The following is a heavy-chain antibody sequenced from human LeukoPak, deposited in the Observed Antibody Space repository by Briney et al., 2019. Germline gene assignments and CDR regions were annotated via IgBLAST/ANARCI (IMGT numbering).Heavy chain of an antibody. CDR1: GFTFSSYE. Sequence: GGSLRLSCAASGFTFSSYEMNWVRQAPGKGLEWVSYISSSGSNIYYADSVKGRFTISRDNAKNSLYLQMNSLRAEDTAVYYCAKRRDGYNGPFDYWGQGTLVTVSS. CDR3: AKRRDGYNGPFDY. D-gene: IGHD5-24*01. J-gene: IGHJ4*02. V-gene: IGHV3-48*03. CDR2: ISSSGSNI.